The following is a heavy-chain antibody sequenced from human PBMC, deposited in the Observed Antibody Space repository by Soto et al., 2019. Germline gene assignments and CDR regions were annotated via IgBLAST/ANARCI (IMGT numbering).Heavy chain of an antibody. CDR2: ISWNSGSI. Sequence: EVQLVESGGGLVQPGRSLRLSCAASGFIFDDYAMHWVRQAPGKGLEWVSGISWNSGSIGYADSVKGRFTISRDNAKNSLYLRMNSLRAEDTALYYCAKDWDYDSSGDFDYWGQGTLVTVSS. J-gene: IGHJ4*02. D-gene: IGHD3-22*01. CDR3: AKDWDYDSSGDFDY. V-gene: IGHV3-9*01. CDR1: GFIFDDYA.